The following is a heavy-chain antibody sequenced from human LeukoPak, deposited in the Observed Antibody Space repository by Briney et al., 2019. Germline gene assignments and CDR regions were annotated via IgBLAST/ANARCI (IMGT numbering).Heavy chain of an antibody. D-gene: IGHD3-22*01. CDR1: GFTFSSYA. Sequence: PGGSLRLSCAAPGFTFSSYAMHWVRQAPGKGLEWVAVISYDGSNKYYADSVKGRFTISRDNSKNTLYLQMNSLRAEDTAVYYCARDARYYDSSGTNLSFDYWGQGTLVTVSS. V-gene: IGHV3-30-3*01. CDR3: ARDARYYDSSGTNLSFDY. CDR2: ISYDGSNK. J-gene: IGHJ4*02.